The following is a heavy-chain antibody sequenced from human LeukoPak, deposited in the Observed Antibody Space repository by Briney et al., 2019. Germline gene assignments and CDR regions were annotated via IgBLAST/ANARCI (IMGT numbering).Heavy chain of an antibody. D-gene: IGHD5-24*01. V-gene: IGHV3-21*01. CDR1: GFTFSSYS. CDR2: ISSSSSYI. CDR3: ASYGPRRDDYKIRY. Sequence: GGSLRLSCAASGFTFSSYSMNWVRQAPGKGLEWVSSISSSSSYIYYADSVKGRFTISRDNAKNSLYLQMNSLRAEDTAVYYCASYGPRRDDYKIRYWGQGTLVTVSS. J-gene: IGHJ4*02.